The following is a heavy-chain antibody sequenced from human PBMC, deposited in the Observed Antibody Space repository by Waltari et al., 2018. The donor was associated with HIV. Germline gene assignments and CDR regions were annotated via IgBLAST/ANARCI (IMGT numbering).Heavy chain of an antibody. CDR1: GGSIRRRDDY. V-gene: IGHV4-39*07. Sequence: QMQVQESGPGLVKPSETLSRTCIVSGGSIRRRDDYWVWIRQPPGKGLEWIGFIFYSENTYSNPSLKSRVTISVDTSKSQFSLNLSSVTAADTAVYYCARQWLALYFDYWGQGTLVTVSS. J-gene: IGHJ4*02. CDR2: IFYSENT. D-gene: IGHD6-19*01. CDR3: ARQWLALYFDY.